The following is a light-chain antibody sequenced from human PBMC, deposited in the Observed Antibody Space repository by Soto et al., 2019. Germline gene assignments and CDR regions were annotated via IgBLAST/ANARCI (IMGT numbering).Light chain of an antibody. J-gene: IGKJ5*01. CDR1: QSVSSSC. Sequence: IVWTHSPGTLSCSPGEIATLSFRASQSVSSSCLAWYQQKPGQAPRLLIYGASSRATGIPDRFSGSGSGTDFTLTISRLEPEDFAVYYCQQYNNWPLTFGQGTRLEIK. CDR2: GAS. CDR3: QQYNNWPLT. V-gene: IGKV3-20*01.